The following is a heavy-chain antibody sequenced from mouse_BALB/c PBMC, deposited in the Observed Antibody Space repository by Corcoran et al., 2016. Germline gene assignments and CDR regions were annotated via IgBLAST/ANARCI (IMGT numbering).Heavy chain of an antibody. CDR3: ATLYGYDSNWYFDV. CDR1: GYTFTNYG. Sequence: QIQLVQSGPELKKPGETVKISCKASGYTFTNYGMNWVKQAPGKGLKWMGWINTYTGEPTYADDFKGRFAFSLETSASTAYLQINNLKNEDTATYFCATLYGYDSNWYFDVWGAGTTVTVSS. CDR2: INTYTGEP. J-gene: IGHJ1*01. D-gene: IGHD2-2*01. V-gene: IGHV9-3-1*01.